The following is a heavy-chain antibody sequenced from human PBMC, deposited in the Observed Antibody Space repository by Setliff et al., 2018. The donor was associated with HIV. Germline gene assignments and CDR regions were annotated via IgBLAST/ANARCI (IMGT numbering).Heavy chain of an antibody. D-gene: IGHD3-3*01. Sequence: SETLSLTCTVSGGSISSYCWSWIRQPPGKGLEWIGYIYYSGSTNYNPSLKSRVTISVDTSKNQFSLKLSSVTAADTAVYYCARDSPYYNFWSGYYNPSRWFDPWGQGTLVTV. V-gene: IGHV4-59*01. CDR2: IYYSGST. CDR1: GGSISSYC. J-gene: IGHJ5*02. CDR3: ARDSPYYNFWSGYYNPSRWFDP.